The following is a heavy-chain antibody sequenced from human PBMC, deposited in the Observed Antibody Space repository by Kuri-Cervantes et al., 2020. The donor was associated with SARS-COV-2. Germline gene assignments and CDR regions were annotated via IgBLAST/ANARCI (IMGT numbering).Heavy chain of an antibody. CDR2: IYFTGNT. V-gene: IGHV4-59*01. D-gene: IGHD2-21*01. CDR3: ARRFGDYGQFDY. Sequence: GSPRLSCSVSGGSISSYYWSWIRQPPGKGLERSGNIYFTGNTNYNPAIGSRVTISIDTPKNQFSLMLGSLTAADTAVYYCARRFGDYGQFDYWGQGTLVTVSS. CDR1: GGSISSYY. J-gene: IGHJ4*02.